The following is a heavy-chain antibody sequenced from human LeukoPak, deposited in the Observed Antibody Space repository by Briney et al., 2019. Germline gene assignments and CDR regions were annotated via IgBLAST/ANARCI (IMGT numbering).Heavy chain of an antibody. D-gene: IGHD5-12*01. CDR1: GFTFSRYW. J-gene: IGHJ4*02. CDR3: ARAYSGYFYY. CDR2: IDGDGRST. V-gene: IGHV3-74*01. Sequence: GGCLRLSRAASGFTFSRYWMQWVRQAPGKGLVGVSRIDGDGRSTNYADSVKARFTTSRDNAKNTLYVQMNSLRAEDTAVYYCARAYSGYFYYWGQGTLVTVSS.